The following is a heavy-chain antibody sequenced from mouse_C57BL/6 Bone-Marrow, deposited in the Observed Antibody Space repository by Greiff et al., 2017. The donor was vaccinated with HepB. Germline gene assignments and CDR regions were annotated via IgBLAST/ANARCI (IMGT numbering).Heavy chain of an antibody. CDR1: GYTFTSFW. CDR2: IYPGSGST. Sequence: QVQLQQPGAELVKPGASVKMSCKASGYTFTSFWITWVKQRPGQGLEWIGDIYPGSGSTNYNEKFKSKATLTVDTSSSTAYMQLSSLTSEDSAVYYCANYYYGRGYAMDYWGQGTSVTVSS. V-gene: IGHV1-55*01. J-gene: IGHJ4*01. D-gene: IGHD1-1*01. CDR3: ANYYYGRGYAMDY.